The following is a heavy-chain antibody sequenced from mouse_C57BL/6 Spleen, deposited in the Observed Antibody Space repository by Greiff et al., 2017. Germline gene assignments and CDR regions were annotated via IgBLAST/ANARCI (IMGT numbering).Heavy chain of an antibody. CDR3: AKVGDYYAMDY. J-gene: IGHJ4*01. Sequence: VQLQQSGAELAKPGASVKLSCKASGYTFTSYWMHWVKQRPGQGLEWIGYINPSSGYTKYNQKFKDKAILTADKSSSTAYMQLSSLTYEDSAVYYCAKVGDYYAMDYWGQGTSVTVSS. CDR1: GYTFTSYW. V-gene: IGHV1-7*01. CDR2: INPSSGYT. D-gene: IGHD1-3*01.